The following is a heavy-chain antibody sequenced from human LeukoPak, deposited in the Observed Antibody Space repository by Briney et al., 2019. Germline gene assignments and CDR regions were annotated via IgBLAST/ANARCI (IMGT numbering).Heavy chain of an antibody. J-gene: IGHJ4*02. Sequence: GGSLRLSCAASGFSFSSFWMSWVRQAPGKGLEWVANIKEDGSEKNYVDPVKGRFTISRDNANNELYLQMNSLRADDTAVYYCARQYYNTSGLNYWGQGTLVTVSS. CDR1: GFSFSSFW. D-gene: IGHD3-22*01. CDR2: IKEDGSEK. V-gene: IGHV3-7*01. CDR3: ARQYYNTSGLNY.